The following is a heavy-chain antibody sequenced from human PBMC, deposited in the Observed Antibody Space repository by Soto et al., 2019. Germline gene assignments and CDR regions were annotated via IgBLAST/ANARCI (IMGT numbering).Heavy chain of an antibody. CDR1: GYTFTSYA. Sequence: ASVKVSCKASGYTFTSYAMHWVRQAPGQRLEWMGWINAGNGNTKYSKKFQGRVTITRGTSASTAYMELSSLRSEDTAVYYCARDLLSSLGVHYYYYGMDVWGQGTTGTVS. D-gene: IGHD3-10*01. CDR3: ARDLLSSLGVHYYYYGMDV. CDR2: INAGNGNT. V-gene: IGHV1-3*01. J-gene: IGHJ6*02.